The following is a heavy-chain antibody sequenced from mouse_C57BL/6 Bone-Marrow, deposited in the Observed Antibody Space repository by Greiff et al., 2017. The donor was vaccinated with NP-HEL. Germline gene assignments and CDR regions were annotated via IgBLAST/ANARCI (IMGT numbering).Heavy chain of an antibody. CDR3: TGREGEGVSW. Sequence: EVKVEESGGGLVQPGGSMKLSCVASGFTFSNYWMNWVRQSPEKGLEWVAQIRLKSDNYATHYAESVKGRFTISRDDSKSSVYLQMNNLRAEDTGIYYCTGREGEGVSWWGQGTTLTVSS. CDR2: IRLKSDNYAT. CDR1: GFTFSNYW. V-gene: IGHV6-3*01. J-gene: IGHJ2*01.